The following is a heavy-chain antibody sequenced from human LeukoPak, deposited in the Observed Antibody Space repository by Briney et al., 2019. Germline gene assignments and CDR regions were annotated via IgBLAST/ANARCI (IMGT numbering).Heavy chain of an antibody. CDR2: IYSGGST. CDR1: GFTVSSNY. J-gene: IGHJ6*02. D-gene: IGHD3-10*01. CDR3: AREKSPDIMVRGVIINYGMDV. Sequence: GGSLRLSCAASGFTVSSNYMSWVRQAPGKGLEWVSVIYSGGSTYYADSVKGRFTISRDNSKNTLYLQMNSLRAEDTAVYYCAREKSPDIMVRGVIINYGMDVWGQGTTVTASS. V-gene: IGHV3-66*01.